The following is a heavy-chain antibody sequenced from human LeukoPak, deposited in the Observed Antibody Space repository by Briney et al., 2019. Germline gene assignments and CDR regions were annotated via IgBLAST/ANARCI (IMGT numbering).Heavy chain of an antibody. J-gene: IGHJ4*02. V-gene: IGHV1-18*01. Sequence: ASVKVSCKASGYTFTHYGITWVRQTPGQGLSWMGWINTYNGDTKCAQKLQGRVTMTTDTSTSTAFMELRSLRSDDSAVYYCARGIRSPLFDYWGLGTLVTVSP. CDR3: ARGIRSPLFDY. D-gene: IGHD3-16*01. CDR2: INTYNGDT. CDR1: GYTFTHYG.